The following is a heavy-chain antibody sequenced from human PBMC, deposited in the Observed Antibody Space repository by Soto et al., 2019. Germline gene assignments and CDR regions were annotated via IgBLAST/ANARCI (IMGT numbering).Heavy chain of an antibody. J-gene: IGHJ6*02. CDR3: ARDFXSPDIFRVVYYYYGMDV. CDR2: INSDGSST. D-gene: IGHD3-3*02. V-gene: IGHV3-74*01. Sequence: PGGSLRLSCAASGFTFSSYWMHWVRQAPGKGLVWVSRINSDGSSTSYADSVKGRFTISRDNAKNTLYLQMNSLRAEDTAVYYCARDFXSPDIFRVVYYYYGMDVWGQGTTVTVSS. CDR1: GFTFSSYW.